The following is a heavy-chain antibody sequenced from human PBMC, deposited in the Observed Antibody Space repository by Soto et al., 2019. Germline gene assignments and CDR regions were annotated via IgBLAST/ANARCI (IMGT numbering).Heavy chain of an antibody. D-gene: IGHD5-18*01. Sequence: QVQLQESGPRLVKPSQTLSLTCTVSGGSISSGGYYWSWIRQHPGKGLEWIGYIYYSGSTYYNPSLKSRLTISLDMSKNQFSLKLSSVTAADTVVYYCACPGNNYGNQDAFDIWGQGTMVTVSS. CDR2: IYYSGST. CDR3: ACPGNNYGNQDAFDI. V-gene: IGHV4-31*03. CDR1: GGSISSGGYY. J-gene: IGHJ3*02.